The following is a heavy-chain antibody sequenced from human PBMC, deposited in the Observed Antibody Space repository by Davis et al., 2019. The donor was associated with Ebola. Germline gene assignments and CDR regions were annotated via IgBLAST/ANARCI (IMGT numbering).Heavy chain of an antibody. Sequence: AASVKVSCKASGYTFISYDINWVRQAPGQGLEWMGWMNPNSGNTGYAQRFQGRVTMTRNTSISTAYMELSSLRSEDTAVYYCARRIAAGGTVIGYWGQGTLVTVSS. CDR2: MNPNSGNT. V-gene: IGHV1-8*01. CDR1: GYTFISYD. CDR3: ARRIAAGGTVIGY. J-gene: IGHJ4*02. D-gene: IGHD6-13*01.